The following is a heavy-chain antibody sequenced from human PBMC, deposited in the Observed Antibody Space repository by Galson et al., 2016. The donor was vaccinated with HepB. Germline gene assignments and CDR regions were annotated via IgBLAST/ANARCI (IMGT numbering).Heavy chain of an antibody. J-gene: IGHJ4*02. CDR1: GDSISIRGYY. CDR3: ARRTLQPSFDY. CDR2: IYYSGNT. V-gene: IGHV4-39*02. Sequence: SETLSLTCTVSGDSISIRGYYWAWIRQPPGKGLEWIGSIYYSGNTCNNPSLKTRVSMSVDTSKNHFSLELSSVTAADTAVYYCARRTLQPSFDYWGQGTPVSVSS. D-gene: IGHD1-14*01.